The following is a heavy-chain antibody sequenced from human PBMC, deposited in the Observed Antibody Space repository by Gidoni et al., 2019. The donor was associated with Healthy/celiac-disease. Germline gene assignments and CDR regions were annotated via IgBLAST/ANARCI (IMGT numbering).Heavy chain of an antibody. CDR1: GFTFSSYE. CDR2: ISSSGSTI. V-gene: IGHV3-48*03. CDR3: ARDESSSWYGDFS. Sequence: EVQLVESGRGLVQPGGSLRLSCAASGFTFSSYEMNWVRQAPGKGLEWVSYISSSGSTIYYADSVKGRFTISRDNAKNSLYLQMNSLRAEDTAVYYCARDESSSWYGDFSWGQGTLVTVSS. J-gene: IGHJ4*02. D-gene: IGHD6-13*01.